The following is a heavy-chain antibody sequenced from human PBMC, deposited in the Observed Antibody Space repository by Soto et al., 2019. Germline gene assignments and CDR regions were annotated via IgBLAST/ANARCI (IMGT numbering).Heavy chain of an antibody. D-gene: IGHD3-10*01. V-gene: IGHV3-11*05. J-gene: IGHJ4*02. CDR3: ARDSRDFGSGSYTPLFDY. Sequence: GGSLRLSCAASGFIFSDYYVSWIRQAPGKGLEWISYISTSSSYTNYADSVKGRFTISRDNTDNSLYLQMDNLRAEDTAVYYCARDSRDFGSGSYTPLFDYWGQGALVTVSS. CDR2: ISTSSSYT. CDR1: GFIFSDYY.